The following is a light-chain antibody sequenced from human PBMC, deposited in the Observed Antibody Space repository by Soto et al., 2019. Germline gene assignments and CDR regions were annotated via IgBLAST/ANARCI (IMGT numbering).Light chain of an antibody. J-gene: IGKJ3*01. Sequence: DIQMTQSPSTLSSSVGDRVTITCRASQSISRGLAWYQQKPGKAPNLLIYDASTLESGVPSRFSGSGSGTEFTLTISSLQPEDFATYYCQQDLRPPLTFGPGTKVDI. CDR3: QQDLRPPLT. V-gene: IGKV1-5*01. CDR2: DAS. CDR1: QSISRG.